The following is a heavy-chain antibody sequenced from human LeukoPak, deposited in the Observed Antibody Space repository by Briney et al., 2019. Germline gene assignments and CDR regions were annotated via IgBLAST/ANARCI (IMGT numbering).Heavy chain of an antibody. CDR2: ISPADSDT. Sequence: GESLKISCKGSGYSFPSYWIAWVRQMPGEGLEWMGTISPADSDTRYSPSFQGQVTISADKSISTAYLQWSSLKASDTAMYYCARHLRPDDYSGVWGQGTTVTVSS. J-gene: IGHJ3*01. CDR1: GYSFPSYW. V-gene: IGHV5-51*01. CDR3: ARHLRPDDYSGV. D-gene: IGHD4-11*01.